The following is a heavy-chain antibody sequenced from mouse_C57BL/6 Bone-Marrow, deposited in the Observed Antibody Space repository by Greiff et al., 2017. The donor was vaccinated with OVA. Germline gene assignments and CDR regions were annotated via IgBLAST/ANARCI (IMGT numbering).Heavy chain of an antibody. D-gene: IGHD3-1*01. CDR1: GFPITSGYY. J-gene: IGHJ4*01. CDR3: AGSRYYAMDY. CDR2: ITHSGET. V-gene: IGHV12-3*01. Sequence: VKLMESGPGLVKPSQSLFLTCSITGFPITSGYYWIWIRQSPGKPLEWMGYITHSGETFYNPSLQSPISITRETSKNQFFLQLNSVTTEDTAMYYCAGSRYYAMDYWGQGTSVTVSS.